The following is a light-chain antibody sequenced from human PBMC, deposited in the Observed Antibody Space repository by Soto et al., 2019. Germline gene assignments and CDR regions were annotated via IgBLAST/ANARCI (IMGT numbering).Light chain of an antibody. CDR1: QGISRF. V-gene: IGKV1-9*01. Sequence: IQLTQSPSSLSASVGERVTITCRASQGISRFLDWYQQKPGKTPNLLIYGASPLQSGVSSRFSGSGGRTDFILIIARLQPEDFATYYCQQLNSYPRTFGHGTKVEVK. CDR2: GAS. J-gene: IGKJ1*01. CDR3: QQLNSYPRT.